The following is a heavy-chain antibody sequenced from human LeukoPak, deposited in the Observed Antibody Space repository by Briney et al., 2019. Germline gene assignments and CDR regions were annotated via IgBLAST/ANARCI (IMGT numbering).Heavy chain of an antibody. CDR2: ISGSGGST. Sequence: QAGGSLRLSCAASGFTFSSYAMSWVRQAPGKGLEWVSAISGSGGSTYYADSVKGRFTISRDNSKNTLYLQMNSLRAEDTAVCYCAKDLRLLNYYFDYWGQGTLVTVSS. CDR3: AKDLRLLNYYFDY. CDR1: GFTFSSYA. J-gene: IGHJ4*02. V-gene: IGHV3-23*01. D-gene: IGHD5-18*01.